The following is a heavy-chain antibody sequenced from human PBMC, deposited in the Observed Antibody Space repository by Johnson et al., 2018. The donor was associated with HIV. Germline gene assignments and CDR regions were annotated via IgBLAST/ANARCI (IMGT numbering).Heavy chain of an antibody. V-gene: IGHV3-20*04. CDR3: ATDVYPGPRYQLLHRGI. Sequence: EVQLVESGGGVVRPGGSLRLSCAASGFTFDDYGLSWVRQAPGKGLEWVSGMNWNGGRTGYADSVKGRCTISRDTAKNSLYLQMNSMKNEDTAVYYCATDVYPGPRYQLLHRGIWGQGTMVTVSS. J-gene: IGHJ3*02. CDR1: GFTFDDYG. CDR2: MNWNGGRT. D-gene: IGHD2-2*01.